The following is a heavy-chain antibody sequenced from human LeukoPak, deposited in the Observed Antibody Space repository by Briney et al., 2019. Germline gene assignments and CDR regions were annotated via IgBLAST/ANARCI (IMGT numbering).Heavy chain of an antibody. CDR3: ARQRSYLWDAFDI. Sequence: PGGSLRLSCVASGFTLKNAWMSWVRQAPGKGLEWIAYISYSGSTDYNPSLKSRVTISVDTSKNQFSLRLSSVTAADTAVYYCARQRSYLWDAFDIWGQGTLVTVSS. V-gene: IGHV4-59*08. J-gene: IGHJ3*02. CDR1: GFTLKNAW. D-gene: IGHD2-21*01. CDR2: ISYSGST.